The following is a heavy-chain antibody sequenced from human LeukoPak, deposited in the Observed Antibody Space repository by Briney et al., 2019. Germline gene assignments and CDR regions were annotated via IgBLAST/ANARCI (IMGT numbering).Heavy chain of an antibody. CDR1: GGSISSYF. J-gene: IGHJ3*01. CDR2: IYSSGNT. Sequence: PSETLSLTCTVSGGSISSYFWSWIRQPAGKGLEGIGRIYSSGNTNYNPSLKSRVTMSVDTSKNQFSLKLSSVTAADTAVYYCARGSASPAAIPFDFWGQGTMVTVSS. V-gene: IGHV4-4*07. CDR3: ARGSASPAAIPFDF. D-gene: IGHD2-2*02.